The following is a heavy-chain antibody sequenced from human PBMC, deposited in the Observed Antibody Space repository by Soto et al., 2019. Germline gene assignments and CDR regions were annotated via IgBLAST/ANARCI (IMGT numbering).Heavy chain of an antibody. V-gene: IGHV4-34*01. Sequence: SETLSLTCVVYGGSFSGYYWSWIRQPPGKGLEWIGEINHSGSTNYNPSLKSRVTISVDTSKNQFSLKLSSVTAADTAVYYCARGTGATPSFDYWGQGTLVTVSS. D-gene: IGHD1-26*01. J-gene: IGHJ4*02. CDR3: ARGTGATPSFDY. CDR1: GGSFSGYY. CDR2: INHSGST.